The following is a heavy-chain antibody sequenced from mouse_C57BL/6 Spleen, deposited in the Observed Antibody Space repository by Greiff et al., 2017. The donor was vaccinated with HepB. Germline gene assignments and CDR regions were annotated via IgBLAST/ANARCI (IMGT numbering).Heavy chain of an antibody. J-gene: IGHJ2*01. D-gene: IGHD1-1*01. CDR2: IDPNSGGT. CDR3: ARADYGSSYENGYFDY. CDR1: GYTFTSYW. V-gene: IGHV1-72*01. Sequence: QVQLQQPGAELVKPGASVKLSCKASGYTFTSYWMHWVKQRPGRGLEWIGRIDPNSGGTKYNEKFKSKATLTVDKPSSTAYMQLSSLTSEDSAVYYCARADYGSSYENGYFDYWGQGTTLTVSS.